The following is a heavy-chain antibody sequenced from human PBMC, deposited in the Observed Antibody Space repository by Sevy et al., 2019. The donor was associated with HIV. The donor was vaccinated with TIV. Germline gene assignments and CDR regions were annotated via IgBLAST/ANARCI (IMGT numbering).Heavy chain of an antibody. CDR3: ARGRNTTEEWLEEFDYYCGLDV. Sequence: GGSLRLSCAASGFSLTTSDMHWVRQAPGKGLEWVAYVRNDGSNKYYADSVKDRFTISRDSSKNTLYLQMNSLRDEDTAIYYCARGRNTTEEWLEEFDYYCGLDVWGQGTTVTVSS. J-gene: IGHJ6*02. V-gene: IGHV3-30*02. D-gene: IGHD3-16*01. CDR2: VRNDGSNK. CDR1: GFSLTTSD.